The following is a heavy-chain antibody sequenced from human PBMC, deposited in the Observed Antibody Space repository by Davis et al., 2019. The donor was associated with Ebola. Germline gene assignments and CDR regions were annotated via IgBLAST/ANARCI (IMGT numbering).Heavy chain of an antibody. J-gene: IGHJ5*02. Sequence: GESLKISCAAPGFTFSSYAMHWVRQAPGKGLEWVAVISYDGSNKYYADSVKGRFTIPRDNAKTSLYMQMNSLRDEDTAVYYCARGYNGFDPWGQGTLVTVSS. CDR3: ARGYNGFDP. CDR1: GFTFSSYA. V-gene: IGHV3-30-3*01. CDR2: ISYDGSNK.